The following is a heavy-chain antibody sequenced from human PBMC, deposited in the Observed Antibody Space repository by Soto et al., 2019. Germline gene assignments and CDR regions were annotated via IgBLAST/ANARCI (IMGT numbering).Heavy chain of an antibody. CDR2: ISGSDGKT. J-gene: IGHJ4*02. CDR1: GFSFGSYA. Sequence: GGSLRLSCAASGFSFGSYALSWVRQAPGKGLEWVSTISGSDGKTFYADSVKGRFSISRDTSQNTLYLQMNSLRADDTAIYYCARWSYLDYWGQGTRVTVXS. CDR3: ARWSYLDY. V-gene: IGHV3-23*01. D-gene: IGHD3-3*01.